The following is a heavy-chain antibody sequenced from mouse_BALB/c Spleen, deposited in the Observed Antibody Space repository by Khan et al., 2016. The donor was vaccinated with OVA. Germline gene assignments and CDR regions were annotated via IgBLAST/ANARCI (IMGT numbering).Heavy chain of an antibody. CDR1: GFTFSTYG. Sequence: EVELVESGGGLVQPGGSRKLSCAASGFTFSTYGMHWVRQAPEKGLEWVAYISGDSSTVYYADTVKGRFTFSRDHPKNTLFLQMTSLMSEDMASYYCATSYFYGYYFDYWGPGTTLTVAS. J-gene: IGHJ2*01. CDR3: ATSYFYGYYFDY. V-gene: IGHV5-17*02. CDR2: ISGDSSTV. D-gene: IGHD1-1*01.